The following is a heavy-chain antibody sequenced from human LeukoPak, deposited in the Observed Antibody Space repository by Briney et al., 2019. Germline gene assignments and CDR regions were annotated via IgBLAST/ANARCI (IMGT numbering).Heavy chain of an antibody. CDR3: ARHTVGYSSGSHFDY. V-gene: IGHV1-18*01. Sequence: ASVKVSCKASGYTFTSYGISWVRQAPGQGLEWMGGISAYNGNTNYAQKLQGRVTMTTDTSTSKDYMELRRVRSDDTAVCYGARHTVGYSSGSHFDYWGQGTLVTVSS. CDR2: ISAYNGNT. CDR1: GYTFTSYG. J-gene: IGHJ4*02. D-gene: IGHD6-19*01.